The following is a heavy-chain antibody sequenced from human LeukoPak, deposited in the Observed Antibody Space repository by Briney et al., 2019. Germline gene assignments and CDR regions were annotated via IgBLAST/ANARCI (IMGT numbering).Heavy chain of an antibody. CDR1: GFTFSTYG. D-gene: IGHD3/OR15-3a*01. CDR2: IRHDGNDE. J-gene: IGHJ4*02. Sequence: PGGSLRLSCVASGFTFSTYGMHWVRQAPGKGLEWLTYIRHDGNDEYYADSVKGRFTITRDNSENTLYLQTNSLRPEDTAVYHCARDSWTFDYWGQGTLVTVSS. CDR3: ARDSWTFDY. V-gene: IGHV3-30*02.